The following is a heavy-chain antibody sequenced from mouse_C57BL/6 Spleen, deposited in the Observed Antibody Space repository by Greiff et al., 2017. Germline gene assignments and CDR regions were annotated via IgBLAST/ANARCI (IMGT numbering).Heavy chain of an antibody. CDR3: ANHYYGSSYYAMDY. D-gene: IGHD1-1*01. Sequence: QVQLQQSGPELVKPGASVKISCKASGYSFTSYYIHWVKQRPGQGLEWIGWIYPGSGNTKYTEKFKGKATLTADTSSSTAYMQLSSLTSEDSAVYYCANHYYGSSYYAMDYWGQGTSVTVSS. V-gene: IGHV1-66*01. CDR1: GYSFTSYY. CDR2: IYPGSGNT. J-gene: IGHJ4*01.